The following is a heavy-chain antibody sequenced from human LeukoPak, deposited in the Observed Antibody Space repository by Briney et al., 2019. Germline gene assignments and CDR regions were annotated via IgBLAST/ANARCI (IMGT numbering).Heavy chain of an antibody. J-gene: IGHJ4*02. D-gene: IGHD1-1*01. Sequence: GGSLRLSCAASGFTFSDYWMNWVRQAPGKGLEWVANIKEDGSEKYYVDSVRGRFSISRDNAKNSLYLQMNSLRAEDSAVYYCARYHWNDVAYWGQGTLVTVSS. CDR3: ARYHWNDVAY. CDR1: GFTFSDYW. V-gene: IGHV3-7*01. CDR2: IKEDGSEK.